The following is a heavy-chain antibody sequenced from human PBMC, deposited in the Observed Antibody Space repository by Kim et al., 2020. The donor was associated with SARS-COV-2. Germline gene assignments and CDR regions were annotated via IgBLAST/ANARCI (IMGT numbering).Heavy chain of an antibody. J-gene: IGHJ4*02. CDR3: ARETGGDYVHYFDY. D-gene: IGHD4-17*01. Sequence: APKYHGRVTITADESTRTSYMELSSLRSEDTAVYYCARETGGDYVHYFDYWGQGTLVTVSS. V-gene: IGHV1-69*01.